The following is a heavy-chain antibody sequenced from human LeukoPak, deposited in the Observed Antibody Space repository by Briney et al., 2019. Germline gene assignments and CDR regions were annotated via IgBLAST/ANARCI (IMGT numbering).Heavy chain of an antibody. D-gene: IGHD3-10*01. CDR2: ISDSGGST. V-gene: IGHV3-23*01. Sequence: GGSLRLSCAVSGITLSNYGMSWVRQAPGKGLEWVAGISDSGGSTNYADSVKGRFTISRDNPKNALYLQMNSLRAEDTAVYFCAKRGIVIRAVIIVGFHKEAYYFDYWGQGALVTVSS. J-gene: IGHJ4*02. CDR1: GITLSNYG. CDR3: AKRGIVIRAVIIVGFHKEAYYFDY.